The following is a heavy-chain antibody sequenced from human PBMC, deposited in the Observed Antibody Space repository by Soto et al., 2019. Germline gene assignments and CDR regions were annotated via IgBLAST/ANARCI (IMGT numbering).Heavy chain of an antibody. V-gene: IGHV3-33*06. J-gene: IGHJ4*02. D-gene: IGHD3-3*01. Sequence: GGSLRLSCAASGFTFSSYGMHWVRQAPGKGLEWVAVIWYDGSNKYYADSVKGRFTISRDNSKNTLYLQMNSLRAEDTAVYYCAKDIAEWLPDYWGQGTLVTVSS. CDR1: GFTFSSYG. CDR3: AKDIAEWLPDY. CDR2: IWYDGSNK.